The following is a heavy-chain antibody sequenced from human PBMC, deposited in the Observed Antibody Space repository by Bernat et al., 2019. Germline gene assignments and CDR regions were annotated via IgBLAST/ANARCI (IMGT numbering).Heavy chain of an antibody. CDR1: GFTFSSYG. CDR3: AKDATVSYWYFDL. D-gene: IGHD1-26*01. CDR2: ISYDGSNK. V-gene: IGHV3-30*18. Sequence: QVQLVESGGGVVQPGRSLRLSCAASGFTFSSYGMHWVRQAPGKGLEWVAVISYDGSNKYYADSVKGRFTISRDNSKNTLYLQMNSLGAEDTAVYYCAKDATVSYWYFDLWGRGTLVTVSS. J-gene: IGHJ2*01.